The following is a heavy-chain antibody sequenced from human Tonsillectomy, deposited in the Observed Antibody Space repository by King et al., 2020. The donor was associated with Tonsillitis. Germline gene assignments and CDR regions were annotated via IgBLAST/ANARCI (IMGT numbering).Heavy chain of an antibody. CDR2: IYYSGTT. Sequence: QLQESGPGLVKPSETLPLTCTVSGDSVSSSYWSWIRQPPGKGLEWIGFIYYSGTTNSNPSLKSRVTMSIDTSKNQLSLSLSSVTAADTAVYYCARVGSSATSWGWFDPWGQGTLVIVSS. CDR3: ARVGSSATSWGWFDP. J-gene: IGHJ5*02. D-gene: IGHD2-2*01. CDR1: GDSVSSSY. V-gene: IGHV4-59*02.